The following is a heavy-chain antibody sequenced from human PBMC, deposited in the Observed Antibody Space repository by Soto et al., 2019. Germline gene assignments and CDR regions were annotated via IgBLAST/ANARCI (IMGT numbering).Heavy chain of an antibody. V-gene: IGHV4-39*07. CDR1: GGSISSSSYY. CDR2: IYYSGST. CDR3: AISPGGSGSYYY. J-gene: IGHJ4*02. Sequence: SETLSLTCTVSGGSISSSSYYWGWIRQPPGKGLEWIGSIYYSGSTYYNPSLKSRVTISVDTSKNQFSLKLISVTAADTAVYYCAISPGGSGSYYYWGQGTLVAVSS. D-gene: IGHD1-26*01.